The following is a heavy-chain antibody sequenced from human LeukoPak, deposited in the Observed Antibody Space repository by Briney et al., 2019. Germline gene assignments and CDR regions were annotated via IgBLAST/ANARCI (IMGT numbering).Heavy chain of an antibody. Sequence: SETLSLTCAVYVGSFSGYYWSWIRQPPGKGLEWIGEINHSGSTNYNPSLKSRVTISVDTSKNQFSLKLSSVTAADTAVYYCARGKGTGYSYGYPRNFDYWGQGTLVTVSS. CDR2: INHSGST. V-gene: IGHV4-34*01. CDR3: ARGKGTGYSYGYPRNFDY. D-gene: IGHD5-18*01. J-gene: IGHJ4*02. CDR1: VGSFSGYY.